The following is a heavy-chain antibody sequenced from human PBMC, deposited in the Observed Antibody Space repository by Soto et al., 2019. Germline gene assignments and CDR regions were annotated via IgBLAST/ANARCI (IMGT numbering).Heavy chain of an antibody. J-gene: IGHJ3*02. Sequence: SETLSLTCAVYGGSFNDYFWSWIRQTPGKGLEWIGEINLGGITKLKPSLRSRVTISLDTSKKQFSLKLSSVTAADTAVYYCARQRGWEWLLFFGTERAFDIWGQGTMVTVSS. CDR2: INLGGIT. CDR1: GGSFNDYF. D-gene: IGHD3-3*01. CDR3: ARQRGWEWLLFFGTERAFDI. V-gene: IGHV4-34*01.